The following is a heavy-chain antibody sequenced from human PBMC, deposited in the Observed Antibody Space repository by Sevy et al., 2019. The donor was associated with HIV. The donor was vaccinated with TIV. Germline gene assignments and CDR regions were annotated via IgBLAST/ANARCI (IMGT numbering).Heavy chain of an antibody. V-gene: IGHV3-33*01. Sequence: GGSLRLSCAASGFTFSSYGMHWVRQAPGKGLEWVAVIWYDGSNKYYADSVKGRFTISRDNSKNTLYLQMNSLRAEDTAVYYCARETITMVRGVKQDYYYYYGMDGWGQRTTVTVSS. CDR2: IWYDGSNK. D-gene: IGHD3-10*01. J-gene: IGHJ6*02. CDR1: GFTFSSYG. CDR3: ARETITMVRGVKQDYYYYYGMDG.